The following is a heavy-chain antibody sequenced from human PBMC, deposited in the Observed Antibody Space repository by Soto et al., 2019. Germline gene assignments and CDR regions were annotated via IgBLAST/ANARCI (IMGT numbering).Heavy chain of an antibody. D-gene: IGHD1-7*01. CDR1: GYTFTSYD. CDR2: MNPNSGNT. CDR3: WFNWNYVVGNAFDI. J-gene: IGHJ3*02. Sequence: ASVKVSCKASGYTFTSYDINWVRQATGQGLEWMGWMNPNSGNTGYAQKFQGRVTMTRNTSISTAYMELSSLRSEDTAVYYCWFNWNYVVGNAFDIWGQGTMVTVSS. V-gene: IGHV1-8*01.